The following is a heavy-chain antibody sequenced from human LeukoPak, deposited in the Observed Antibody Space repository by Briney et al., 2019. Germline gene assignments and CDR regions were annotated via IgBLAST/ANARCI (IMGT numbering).Heavy chain of an antibody. D-gene: IGHD3-22*01. CDR3: ARGPTMKMDV. J-gene: IGHJ6*04. V-gene: IGHV3-21*01. CDR1: GFTFSSYS. CDR2: ISSSSYI. Sequence: GGSLRLSCAASGFTFSSYSMNWVRQAPGKGLEWVSFISSSSYIYYADSMKGRFTISRDNAKNSLYLQMNSLRAEDTAVYYCARGPTMKMDVWGKGTTVTVSS.